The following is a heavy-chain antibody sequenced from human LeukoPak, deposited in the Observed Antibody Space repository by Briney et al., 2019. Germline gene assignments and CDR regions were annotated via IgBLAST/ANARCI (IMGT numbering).Heavy chain of an antibody. D-gene: IGHD3-10*01. CDR2: IYYSGST. CDR3: ARVGKKYYYGSGSPPGFDP. V-gene: IGHV4-59*12. CDR1: GGSISSYY. J-gene: IGHJ5*02. Sequence: SETLSLTCTVSGGSISSYYWSWIRQPPGKGLEWIGYIYYSGSTYYNPSLKSRVTISVDTSKNQFSLKLGSVTAADTAVYYCARVGKKYYYGSGSPPGFDPWGQGTLVTVSS.